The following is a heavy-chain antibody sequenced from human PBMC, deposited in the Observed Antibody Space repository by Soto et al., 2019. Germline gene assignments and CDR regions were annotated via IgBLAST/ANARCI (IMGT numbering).Heavy chain of an antibody. D-gene: IGHD3-10*01. Sequence: PGESLKISCKGSGYSFTSYWISWVRQMPGKGLEWMGIIYPGDSDTRYSPSFQGQVTISADKSISTAYLQWSSLKASDTAMYYCVCLYYFYAGAYYFDYWGQGTLVTVSS. CDR3: VCLYYFYAGAYYFDY. V-gene: IGHV5-51*01. CDR1: GYSFTSYW. J-gene: IGHJ4*02. CDR2: IYPGDSDT.